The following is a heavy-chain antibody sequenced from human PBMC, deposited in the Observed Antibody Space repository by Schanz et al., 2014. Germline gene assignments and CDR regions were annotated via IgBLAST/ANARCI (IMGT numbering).Heavy chain of an antibody. CDR1: GITFSSHS. D-gene: IGHD1-1*01. V-gene: IGHV3-48*04. CDR3: ARDRRNADLDY. CDR2: IYIGGNT. Sequence: EVQLVESGGGLVQPGGSLRLSCAASGITFSSHSFNWVRQAPGKGLEWVSFIYIGGNTYYADSVKGRFTISRDNSKNSLYLEMNSLRAEDTALYYCARDRRNADLDYWGQGTLVTVSS. J-gene: IGHJ4*02.